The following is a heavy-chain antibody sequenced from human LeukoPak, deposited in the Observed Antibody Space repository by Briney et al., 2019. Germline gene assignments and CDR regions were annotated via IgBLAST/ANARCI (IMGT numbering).Heavy chain of an antibody. CDR2: IKQDGSEK. D-gene: IGHD3-10*01. CDR1: GFTFSSYW. CDR3: ARASYYGSGSYYEY. V-gene: IGHV3-7*01. Sequence: GGSLRLSCAASGFTFSSYWMSWVRQAPGKGLEWVANIKQDGSEKYYVDSVKGRFTISRDNAKNSLYLQMNSLRAEDTAVYYCARASYYGSGSYYEYWGQGTLVTVSS. J-gene: IGHJ4*02.